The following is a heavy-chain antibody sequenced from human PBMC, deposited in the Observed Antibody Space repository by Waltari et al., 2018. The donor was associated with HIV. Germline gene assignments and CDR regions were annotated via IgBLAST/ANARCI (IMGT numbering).Heavy chain of an antibody. V-gene: IGHV1-2*05. CDR3: ARVRGGGMDV. Sequence: QEHLVQSGAEVKKPGALVTVSCTASGNTLTGYYIHWVRQAPGQGLEWVGRINHNSGDTHYAQKCQGRVTMTRDTSISTGYMELHSLTSDDTGVYFCARVRGGGMDVWGQGTTVTVSS. J-gene: IGHJ6*02. CDR1: GNTLTGYY. CDR2: INHNSGDT. D-gene: IGHD5-12*01.